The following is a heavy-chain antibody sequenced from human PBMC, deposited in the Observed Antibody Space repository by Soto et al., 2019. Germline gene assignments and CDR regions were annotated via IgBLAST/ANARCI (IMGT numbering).Heavy chain of an antibody. CDR1: GGSISSGDYY. V-gene: IGHV4-30-4*01. CDR2: IYYSGST. CDR3: ARASLGGSYSGYYFDY. J-gene: IGHJ4*02. Sequence: SETLSLTCTVSGGSISSGDYYWSWIRQPPGKGLEWIGYIYYSGSTYYNPSLKSRVTISVDTSKNQFSLKLSSVTAADTAVYYCARASLGGSYSGYYFDYWGQGNLVTVSS. D-gene: IGHD1-26*01.